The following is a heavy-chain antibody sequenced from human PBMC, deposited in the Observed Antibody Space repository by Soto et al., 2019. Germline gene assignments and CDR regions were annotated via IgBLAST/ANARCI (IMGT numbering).Heavy chain of an antibody. V-gene: IGHV3-7*04. J-gene: IGHJ6*03. CDR1: GFTFSSYW. CDR2: IKQDGSEK. Sequence: GGSLRLSCAASGFTFSSYWMSWVRQAPGKGLEWVANIKQDGSEKYYVDSVKGRFTISRDDAKNSLYLQMNSLRAEDTAVYYCARVYYDFWSDVYYYYMDVWGKGTTVTVSS. D-gene: IGHD3-3*01. CDR3: ARVYYDFWSDVYYYYMDV.